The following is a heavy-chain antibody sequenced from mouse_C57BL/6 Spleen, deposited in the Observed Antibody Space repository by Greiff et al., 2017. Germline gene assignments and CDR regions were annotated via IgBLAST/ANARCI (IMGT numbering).Heavy chain of an antibody. D-gene: IGHD4-1*01. CDR2: IDPSDSET. Sequence: VQLQQPGAELVRPGSSVTLSCKASGYTFTSYWMHWVKQRPIQGLEWIGNIDPSDSETHYNQKFKDKATVTVDKSSSTAYMQLSSLTSEDSAVYYCARGTGSWFSYWGQGALVTVSA. CDR3: ARGTGSWFSY. J-gene: IGHJ3*01. V-gene: IGHV1-52*01. CDR1: GYTFTSYW.